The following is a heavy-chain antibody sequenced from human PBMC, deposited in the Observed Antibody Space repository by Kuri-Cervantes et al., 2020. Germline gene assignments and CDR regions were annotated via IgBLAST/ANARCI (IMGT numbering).Heavy chain of an antibody. CDR3: AKDGDENDDY. Sequence: SLKISCAASGFTFSSYSMNWVRQAPGKGLEWVSGMSWNSGSRGYAESVKGRFTISRDNAKNSLYLQMNSLRAEDTALYYCAKDGDENDDYWGQGTLVTVSS. V-gene: IGHV3-9*01. CDR2: MSWNSGSR. D-gene: IGHD1-1*01. CDR1: GFTFSSYS. J-gene: IGHJ4*02.